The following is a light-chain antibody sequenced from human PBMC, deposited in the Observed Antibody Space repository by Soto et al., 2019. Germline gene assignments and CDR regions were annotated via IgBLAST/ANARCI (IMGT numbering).Light chain of an antibody. V-gene: IGLV2-14*01. CDR1: SSDIGGYKY. CDR2: EVT. Sequence: QSVLTQPASVSGSPGQSITISCTGTSSDIGGYKYVSWYQQHPGKAPKLMIYEVTNRPSGVSTRFSGSKSGNTASLTISGLQAEDEADYYCSSYTSSSAYVFGRGTKVTVL. CDR3: SSYTSSSAYV. J-gene: IGLJ1*01.